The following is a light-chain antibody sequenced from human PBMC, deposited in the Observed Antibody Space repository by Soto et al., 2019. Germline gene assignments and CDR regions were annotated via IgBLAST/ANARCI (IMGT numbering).Light chain of an antibody. CDR2: KVS. V-gene: IGLV2-14*01. Sequence: QSALTQPASVSGSPGQSITISCTGTSSDVGGYNYVSWYQQHPGKAPKLMIYKVSNRPSGVSNRFSGSKSGNTASLTISGLQAEDEADYYCSSYTSSSTPLWVFGTGTKLTVL. CDR3: SSYTSSSTPLWV. J-gene: IGLJ1*01. CDR1: SSDVGGYNY.